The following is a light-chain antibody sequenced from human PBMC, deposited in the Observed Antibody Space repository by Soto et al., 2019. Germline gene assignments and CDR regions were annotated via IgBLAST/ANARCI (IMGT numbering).Light chain of an antibody. V-gene: IGKV1-9*01. Sequence: DIQLTQSPSFLSASVGDRVTITCRASQGISSYLAWYQQKPGKAPKLLIYAASTLQSGVPSRFSGSGSGTEFTPTISSLQPEDFATYYCHHRDTFGPGTKVDIK. J-gene: IGKJ3*01. CDR1: QGISSY. CDR2: AAS. CDR3: HHRDT.